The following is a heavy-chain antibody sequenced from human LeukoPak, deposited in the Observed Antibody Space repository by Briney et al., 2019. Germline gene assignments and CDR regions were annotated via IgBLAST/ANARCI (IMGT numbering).Heavy chain of an antibody. D-gene: IGHD6-13*01. CDR3: ARGGSSSWSDLDY. CDR2: IYYSGST. CDR1: GGSISSGAYF. Sequence: SETLSLTCTVSGGSISSGAYFWTWIRQHPGKGLEWIGYIYYSGSTYYNPSLKSRVTISADTSKNQFSQKLSSVTAADTAVYYCARGGSSSWSDLDYWGQGTLVTVSS. V-gene: IGHV4-31*03. J-gene: IGHJ4*02.